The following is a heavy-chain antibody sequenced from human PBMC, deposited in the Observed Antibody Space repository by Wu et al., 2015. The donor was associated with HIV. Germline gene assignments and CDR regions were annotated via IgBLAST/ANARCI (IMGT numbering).Heavy chain of an antibody. J-gene: IGHJ4*02. V-gene: IGHV1-69*12. Sequence: QVQLVQSGAEVKKPGSSVKVSCKASGGTFSSYAISWVRQAPGQGLEWMGGIIPIFGTANYAQKFQGRVTITADESTSTAYMELSSLRSEDTAVYYCARDRPNAQSIISSSRGEFDYWGQGTLVTVSS. D-gene: IGHD6-6*01. CDR3: ARDRPNAQSIISSSRGEFDY. CDR2: IIPIFGTA. CDR1: GGTFSSYA.